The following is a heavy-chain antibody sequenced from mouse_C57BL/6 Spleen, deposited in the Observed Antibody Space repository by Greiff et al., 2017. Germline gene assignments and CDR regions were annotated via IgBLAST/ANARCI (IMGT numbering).Heavy chain of an antibody. Sequence: EVQLQESGPGLVKPSQSLSLTCSVTGYSFTSGYYWNWIRRFPGNKLGWRGYISYDGSNNYNPSLKNRISITRDTSKNQFFLKFNSVTTENTATYSCARGGRGAMDYWGQGTSVTVSS. V-gene: IGHV3-6*01. D-gene: IGHD3-3*01. CDR3: ARGGRGAMDY. CDR2: ISYDGSN. J-gene: IGHJ4*01. CDR1: GYSFTSGYY.